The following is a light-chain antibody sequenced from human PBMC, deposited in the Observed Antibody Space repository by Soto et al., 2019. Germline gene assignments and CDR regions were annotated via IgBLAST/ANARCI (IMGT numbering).Light chain of an antibody. Sequence: DIQMTQSPSSLSASVGDRVTITCQASHDITNYLNWYQQIPGKAPKLLIYDASNLETGVPSRFSGSGSGTDFTFTISSLESEDIATYYCQQYDNLPLTFGGGTRVEI. CDR3: QQYDNLPLT. CDR2: DAS. CDR1: HDITNY. V-gene: IGKV1-33*01. J-gene: IGKJ4*01.